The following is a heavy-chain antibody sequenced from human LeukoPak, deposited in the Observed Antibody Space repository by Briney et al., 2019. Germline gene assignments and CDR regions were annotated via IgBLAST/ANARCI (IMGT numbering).Heavy chain of an antibody. CDR1: GGSISSGGYS. V-gene: IGHV4-30-2*01. Sequence: PSETLSLNCAVSGGSISSGGYSWSWIRQPPGKGLEWIGYIYHSGSTHYNPSLKSRVTISVDRSKNQFSLKLSSVTAADTAVYYCAREDTTVTTGGFDYWGQGTLVTVSS. J-gene: IGHJ4*02. CDR2: IYHSGST. CDR3: AREDTTVTTGGFDY. D-gene: IGHD4-17*01.